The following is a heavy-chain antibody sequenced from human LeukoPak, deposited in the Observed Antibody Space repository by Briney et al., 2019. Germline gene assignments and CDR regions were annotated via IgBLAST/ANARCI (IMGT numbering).Heavy chain of an antibody. V-gene: IGHV3-23*01. CDR1: GFTFSSYA. CDR2: ISGSGGST. D-gene: IGHD5-18*01. Sequence: QPGGSLRLSCAASGFTFSSYAMSWVRQAPGKGLGWGSAISGSGGSTYYADSVKGRFTISRDNSKNTLYLQMNSLRAEDTAVYYCATSTAMVSGYYYYMDVWGKGTTVTVSS. J-gene: IGHJ6*03. CDR3: ATSTAMVSGYYYYMDV.